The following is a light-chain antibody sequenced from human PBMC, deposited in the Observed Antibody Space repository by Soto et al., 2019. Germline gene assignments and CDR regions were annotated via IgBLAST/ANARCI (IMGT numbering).Light chain of an antibody. J-gene: IGKJ5*01. V-gene: IGKV3D-15*01. Sequence: EIVMTQSPVTLSVSPGESATLSCRASQSVGSNLAWYQQRPGQAPRLLIYGASTRATGIPVRFSGSGSGTEFTLTISGLQSEDCGVYLCQQYNNRPPITFGQGTRLEIK. CDR3: QQYNNRPPIT. CDR2: GAS. CDR1: QSVGSN.